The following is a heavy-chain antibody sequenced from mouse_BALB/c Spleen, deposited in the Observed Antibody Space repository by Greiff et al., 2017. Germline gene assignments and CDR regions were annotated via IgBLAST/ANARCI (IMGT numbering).Heavy chain of an antibody. V-gene: IGHV5-6-2*01. CDR2: INSNGGST. D-gene: IGHD2-4*01. Sequence: EVQVVESGGGLVKLGGSLKLSCAASGFTFSSYYMSWVRQTPEKRLELVAAINSNGGSTYYPDTVKGRFTISRDNAKNTLYLQMSSLKSEDTALYYCARQGDPIYYDYDVLSWFAYWGQGTLVTVSA. CDR1: GFTFSSYY. J-gene: IGHJ3*01. CDR3: ARQGDPIYYDYDVLSWFAY.